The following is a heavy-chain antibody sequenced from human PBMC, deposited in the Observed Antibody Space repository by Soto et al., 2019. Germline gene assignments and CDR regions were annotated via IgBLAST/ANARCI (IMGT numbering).Heavy chain of an antibody. V-gene: IGHV5-10-1*01. D-gene: IGHD2-2*01. CDR1: GYSFTSYS. CDR3: AGVVPAAINYYYGMDV. Sequence: PGESLKISWKRSGYSFTSYSISGVRQMPGKGLKWMWRIDPSDSYTNYIPSFQGHVTTSADESITTAYLQWSSLKASATAMYYCAGVVPAAINYYYGMDVWGHGTTVTVSS. CDR2: IDPSDSYT. J-gene: IGHJ6*02.